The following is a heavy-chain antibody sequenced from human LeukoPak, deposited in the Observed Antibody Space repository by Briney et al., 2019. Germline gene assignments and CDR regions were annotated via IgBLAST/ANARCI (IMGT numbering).Heavy chain of an antibody. Sequence: GGSLRLSCAASGFTFSSYAMSSVRQAPGKGLEWVSAISGSGGSTYYADSVKGRFTISRDNSKNTLYLQMNSLRAEDTAVYYCAKSKWYSGYDCWFDPWGQGTLVTVSS. J-gene: IGHJ5*02. V-gene: IGHV3-23*01. D-gene: IGHD5-12*01. CDR1: GFTFSSYA. CDR3: AKSKWYSGYDCWFDP. CDR2: ISGSGGST.